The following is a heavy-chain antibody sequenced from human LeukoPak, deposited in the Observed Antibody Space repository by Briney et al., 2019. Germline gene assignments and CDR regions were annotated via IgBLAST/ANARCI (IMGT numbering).Heavy chain of an antibody. CDR2: INPNSGGT. J-gene: IGHJ4*02. CDR3: ARGTGEGYTYGRYYFDY. V-gene: IGHV1-2*02. CDR1: GYNFVGYY. Sequence: ASVKVSCKASGYNFVGYYIHWVRQAPGQGLEWMGWINPNSGGTDYAQKFQGRVTMTRDTSISTAYMELSRLRSDDTAVYYCARGTGEGYTYGRYYFDYWGQGTLVTVSS. D-gene: IGHD5-18*01.